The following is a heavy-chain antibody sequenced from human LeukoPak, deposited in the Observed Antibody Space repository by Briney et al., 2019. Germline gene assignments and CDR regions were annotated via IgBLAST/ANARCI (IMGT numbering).Heavy chain of an antibody. CDR2: INPKNGGT. D-gene: IGHD6-19*01. CDR1: GYTFSDSY. Sequence: GASVKVSCKASGYTFSDSYMHWVRQAPGQGLEWMGWINPKNGGTKYTQKFQGSVTMTSDTSVTTAYLELSSLRSDDTAVYYCARGGAAGHSDWGQGTLVTVS. CDR3: ARGGAAGHSD. J-gene: IGHJ4*02. V-gene: IGHV1-2*02.